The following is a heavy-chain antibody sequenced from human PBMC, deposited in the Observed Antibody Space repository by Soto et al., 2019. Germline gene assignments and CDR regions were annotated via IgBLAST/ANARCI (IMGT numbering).Heavy chain of an antibody. CDR1: GGPIDTGAHY. V-gene: IGHV4-39*01. D-gene: IGHD2-15*01. CDR3: ARRGLRLPDISVGALDV. CDR2: IYYSGST. Sequence: PSETLSLTCNVSGGPIDTGAHYWDWIRQPPGKGLEWIGSIYYSGSTYYRSSLKSRLTLSVDTAKNQFSMKLKSATAADTAVYFCARRGLRLPDISVGALDVWGQGPLVTVSS. J-gene: IGHJ4*03.